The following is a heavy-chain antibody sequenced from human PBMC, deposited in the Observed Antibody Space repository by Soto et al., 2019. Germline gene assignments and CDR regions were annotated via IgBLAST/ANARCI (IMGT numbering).Heavy chain of an antibody. J-gene: IGHJ6*02. CDR3: ARQTVATGYYGMDV. V-gene: IGHV4-39*01. Sequence: PSETLSLTCTVSGDSISSSDYYWGWIRQPPGKGLEWIGNIYYSGSASYNPSLKSRVTISVDRSKNQFSLKLSSVTAADTAVYYCARQTVATGYYGMDVWGQGTTVTVSS. D-gene: IGHD2-21*02. CDR2: IYYSGSA. CDR1: GDSISSSDYY.